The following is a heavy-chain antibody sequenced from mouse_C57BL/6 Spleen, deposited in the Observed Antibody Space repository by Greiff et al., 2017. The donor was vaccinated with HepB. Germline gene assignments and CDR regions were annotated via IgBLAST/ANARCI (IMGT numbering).Heavy chain of an antibody. D-gene: IGHD2-4*01. Sequence: EVQGVESGPELVKPGASVKIPCKASGYTFTDYNMDWVKQSHGKSLEWIGDINPNNGGTIYNQKFKGKATLTVDKSSSTAYMELRSLTSEDTAVYYCARLDYDYDDVDVWGTGTTVTVSS. J-gene: IGHJ1*03. V-gene: IGHV1-18*01. CDR1: GYTFTDYN. CDR2: INPNNGGT. CDR3: ARLDYDYDDVDV.